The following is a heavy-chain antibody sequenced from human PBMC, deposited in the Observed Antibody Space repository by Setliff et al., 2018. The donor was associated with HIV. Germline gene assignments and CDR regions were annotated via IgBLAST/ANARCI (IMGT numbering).Heavy chain of an antibody. CDR2: IWYDESHK. CDR1: GLTFNSYG. V-gene: IGHV3-30*02. Sequence: GGSLRLSCAGYGLTFNSYGMHWVRQAPGKGLEWLALIWYDESHKYYANSVKGRFTVSRDNSKTTVYLQMNSLRAEDTAVYYCAKDQLTYSGYDCELWGQGTLVTVSS. CDR3: AKDQLTYSGYDCEL. J-gene: IGHJ4*02. D-gene: IGHD5-12*01.